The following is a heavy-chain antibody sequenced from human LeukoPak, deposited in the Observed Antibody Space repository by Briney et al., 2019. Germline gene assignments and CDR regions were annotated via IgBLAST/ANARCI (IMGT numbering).Heavy chain of an antibody. J-gene: IGHJ6*02. Sequence: SETLSHTCTVSGGSISSYYWSWIRQPPGKGLEWIGYIYYSGSTNYNPSLKSRVTISVDTSKNQFSLKLSSVTAADTAVYYCARALRNRAPYGMDVWGQGTTVTVSS. D-gene: IGHD1-14*01. CDR2: IYYSGST. V-gene: IGHV4-59*01. CDR3: ARALRNRAPYGMDV. CDR1: GGSISSYY.